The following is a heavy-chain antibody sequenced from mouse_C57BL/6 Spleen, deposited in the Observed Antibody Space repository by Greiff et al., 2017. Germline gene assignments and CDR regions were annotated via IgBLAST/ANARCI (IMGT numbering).Heavy chain of an antibody. CDR1: GYTFTSYW. D-gene: IGHD1-1*01. CDR3: ARCYYGSSYAMDY. V-gene: IGHV1-50*01. CDR2: IDPSDSYT. Sequence: VQLQQPGAELVKPGASVKLSCKASGYTFTSYWMQWVKQRPGQGLEWIGEIDPSDSYTNYNQKFKGKATLTVDTSSSTAYMQLSSLTSEDSAVYYCARCYYGSSYAMDYGGQGTSVTVSS. J-gene: IGHJ4*01.